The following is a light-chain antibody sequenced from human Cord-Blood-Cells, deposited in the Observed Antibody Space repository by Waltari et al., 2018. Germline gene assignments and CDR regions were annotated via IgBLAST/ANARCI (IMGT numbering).Light chain of an antibody. CDR3: QSADSSGTYYV. Sequence: SYELTQPPSVSVSPGQTARLTCSGDALPKQYAYWYQQQPGQAPVLVIYKDSERPSGIPERFSGSSSGTTVTLTISGVQAEDEADYYCQSADSSGTYYVFGTGTKVTVL. CDR2: KDS. CDR1: ALPKQY. V-gene: IGLV3-25*03. J-gene: IGLJ1*01.